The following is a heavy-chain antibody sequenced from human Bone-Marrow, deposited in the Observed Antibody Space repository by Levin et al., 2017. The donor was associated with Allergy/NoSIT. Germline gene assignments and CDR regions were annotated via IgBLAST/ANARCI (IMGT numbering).Heavy chain of an antibody. J-gene: IGHJ4*02. CDR3: ARARDGYYGSGSFDF. D-gene: IGHD3-10*01. CDR1: GGRFSNYA. Sequence: SVKVSCKASGGRFSNYAISWVRQAPGQGLEWMGGIIPAFGSTNYAQKFQGRVTIIADESTSTAYMELRSLKSEDTAVYYCARARDGYYGSGSFDFWGQGTLPTVSS. CDR2: IIPAFGST. V-gene: IGHV1-69*13.